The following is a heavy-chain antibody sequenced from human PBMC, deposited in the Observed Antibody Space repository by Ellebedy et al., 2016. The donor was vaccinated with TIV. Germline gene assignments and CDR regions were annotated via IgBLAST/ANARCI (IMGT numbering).Heavy chain of an antibody. J-gene: IGHJ5*02. CDR3: ARDLGPLGGYESS. V-gene: IGHV3-21*01. Sequence: GEPLKISCAASGFTFSSYSMNWVRQAPGKGLEWVSSISSSSSYIYYADSVKGRFTISRDNAKNSLYLQMNSLRAEDTAVYYCARDLGPLGGYESSWGQGTLVTVSS. CDR2: ISSSSSYI. D-gene: IGHD5-12*01. CDR1: GFTFSSYS.